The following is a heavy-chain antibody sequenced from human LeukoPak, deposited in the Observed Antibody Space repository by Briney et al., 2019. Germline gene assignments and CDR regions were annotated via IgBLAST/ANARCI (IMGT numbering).Heavy chain of an antibody. CDR3: ARAGLYSGAYYNDY. CDR2: ISSDGGST. V-gene: IGHV3-64*01. Sequence: GGSLRLSCAASGFTFSSSAMHWVRQAPGKGLEYVSAISSDGGSTFYGNSVKGRFTITRDNSKSTLYLQMDSLRAEDMAVYYCARAGLYSGAYYNDYWGQGTLVTVSS. J-gene: IGHJ4*02. CDR1: GFTFSSSA. D-gene: IGHD1-26*01.